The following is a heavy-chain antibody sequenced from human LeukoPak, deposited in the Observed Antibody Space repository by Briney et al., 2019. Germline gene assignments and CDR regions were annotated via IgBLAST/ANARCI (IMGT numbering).Heavy chain of an antibody. Sequence: SEALSLTCTVSGGHIYGYSWSCIRQPPGNGLEWIGNIYYSGSSKYNPSLRSRVTISVETSKNQFSLKLNSVSTAVSAVDYCAGFVGSSWENWLDPWGQGTLVTVSS. D-gene: IGHD6-13*01. CDR1: GGHIYGYS. CDR3: AGFVGSSWENWLDP. J-gene: IGHJ5*02. CDR2: IYYSGSS. V-gene: IGHV4-59*01.